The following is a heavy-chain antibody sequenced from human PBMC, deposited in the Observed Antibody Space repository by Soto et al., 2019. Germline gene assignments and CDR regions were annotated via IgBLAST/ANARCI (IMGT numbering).Heavy chain of an antibody. D-gene: IGHD5-12*01. CDR3: AREDIHSNWFDP. J-gene: IGHJ5*02. Sequence: PGGSLRLSCAASGFTFSSYSMNWVRQAPGKGREGVSSISSSSSYIYYADSVKGRFTISRKNAKTSLYLKMNSLRAEDTAVYYCAREDIHSNWFDPGGQGTRVTVSS. CDR1: GFTFSSYS. CDR2: ISSSSSYI. V-gene: IGHV3-21*01.